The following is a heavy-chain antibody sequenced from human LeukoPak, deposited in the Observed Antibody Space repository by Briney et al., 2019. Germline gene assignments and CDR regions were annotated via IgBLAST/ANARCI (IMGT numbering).Heavy chain of an antibody. J-gene: IGHJ4*02. V-gene: IGHV3-74*01. CDR3: ARASLSGDGVSFDY. CDR1: GFTFSSYW. CDR2: IKTDGSTT. D-gene: IGHD2-15*01. Sequence: SGGSLRLSCAASGFTFSSYWMHSVRQAPGKGLVWVSRIKTDGSTTSYAGSVKGRFTISRDNAKNTLYLQMNSLRAEDTAEYYCARASLSGDGVSFDYWGQGALVTVSS.